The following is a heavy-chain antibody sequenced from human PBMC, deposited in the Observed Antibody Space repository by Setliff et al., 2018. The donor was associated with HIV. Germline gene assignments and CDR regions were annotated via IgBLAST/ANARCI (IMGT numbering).Heavy chain of an antibody. V-gene: IGHV1-18*01. CDR1: GYTFSSYG. CDR3: ALTLAAQLVGLN. J-gene: IGHJ4*02. CDR2: ISASNGYT. D-gene: IGHD6-13*01. Sequence: GASVKVSCKASGYTFSSYGISWVRQAPGQGLEWMGWISASNGYTDYAQKFRDRVTLTTDTSTSTAYMELRSLTSDDTAVYYCALTLAAQLVGLNWGQGTAVTVSS.